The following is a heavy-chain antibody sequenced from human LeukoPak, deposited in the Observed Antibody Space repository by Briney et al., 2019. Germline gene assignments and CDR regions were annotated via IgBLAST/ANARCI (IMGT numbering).Heavy chain of an antibody. J-gene: IGHJ4*02. D-gene: IGHD3-3*01. V-gene: IGHV1-18*01. CDR1: GGTFSSYG. Sequence: ASVKVSCKASGGTFSSYGISWVRQAPGQGLEWMGWISAYNGNTNYAQKLQGRVTMTTDTSTSTAYMELRSLRSDDTAVYYCARVGYYDFWSGHLNFDYWGQGTLVTVSS. CDR3: ARVGYYDFWSGHLNFDY. CDR2: ISAYNGNT.